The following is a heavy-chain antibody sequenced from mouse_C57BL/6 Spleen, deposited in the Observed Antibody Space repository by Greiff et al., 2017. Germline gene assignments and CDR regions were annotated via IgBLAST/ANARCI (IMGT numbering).Heavy chain of an antibody. CDR3: ARMGGLRRDWYFDV. D-gene: IGHD2-4*01. J-gene: IGHJ1*03. CDR1: GFTFSSYG. CDR2: ISSGGSYT. Sequence: EVQLVESGGDLVKPGGSLKLSCAASGFTFSSYGMSWVRQTPDKRLEWVATISSGGSYTYYPDSVKGRFTISRDNAKNTLYLQMSSLKSEDTAMYYCARMGGLRRDWYFDVWGTGTTVTVSS. V-gene: IGHV5-6*01.